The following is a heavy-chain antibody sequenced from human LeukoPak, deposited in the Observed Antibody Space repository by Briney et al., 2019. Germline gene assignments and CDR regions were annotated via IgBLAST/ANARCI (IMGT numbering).Heavy chain of an antibody. CDR3: AAGIDYYDSSSDAFDI. J-gene: IGHJ3*02. CDR2: INPNSGGT. Sequence: ASVKVSCKVSGYTLTELSMHWVRQAPGQGLEWMGWINPNSGGTNYAQKFQGWVTMTRDTSISTAYMELSRLRSDDTAVYYCAAGIDYYDSSSDAFDIWGQGTMVTVSS. D-gene: IGHD3-22*01. V-gene: IGHV1-2*04. CDR1: GYTLTELS.